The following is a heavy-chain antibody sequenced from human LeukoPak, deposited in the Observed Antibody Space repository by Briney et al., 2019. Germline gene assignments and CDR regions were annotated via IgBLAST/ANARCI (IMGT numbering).Heavy chain of an antibody. D-gene: IGHD3-10*01. Sequence: GGSLRLSCAASGFTFRSYWMSWVRQAPGKGLEWVANMQPDGGEKYYVDSVKGRFTVSRDNAKSSLYLQMNSLRVEDTAVYYCARETPYGSLTFDYWGQGTRVTVSS. CDR1: GFTFRSYW. J-gene: IGHJ4*02. CDR2: MQPDGGEK. V-gene: IGHV3-7*03. CDR3: ARETPYGSLTFDY.